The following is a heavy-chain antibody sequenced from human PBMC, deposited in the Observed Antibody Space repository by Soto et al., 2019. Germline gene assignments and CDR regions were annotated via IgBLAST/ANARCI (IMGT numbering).Heavy chain of an antibody. V-gene: IGHV4-59*01. D-gene: IGHD2-2*01. J-gene: IGHJ4*02. CDR3: ARTGYCSSTSCYLLDY. Sequence: SESLSLTCTVSGRSISSYYWSWIRQPPGKGLEWIGYIYYSGSTNYNPSLKSRVTISVDTSKNQFSLKLSSVTAADTAVYYCARTGYCSSTSCYLLDYWGREPWSPSPQ. CDR1: GRSISSYY. CDR2: IYYSGST.